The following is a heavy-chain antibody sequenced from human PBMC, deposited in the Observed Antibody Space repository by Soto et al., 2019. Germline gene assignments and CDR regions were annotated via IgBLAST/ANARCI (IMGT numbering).Heavy chain of an antibody. Sequence: SETLSLTCSVSAASFTNTSYYWGWIRQPPGKGPEWIGSMFFTGSTYYNPSLKSRVTMSADTSKSQFSLKLTSVTAADTAVYFCARLKSSYAGSYYGGGFFDHWGRGTPVTVSS. D-gene: IGHD1-26*01. CDR1: AASFTNTSYY. J-gene: IGHJ4*02. CDR3: ARLKSSYAGSYYGGGFFDH. V-gene: IGHV4-39*01. CDR2: MFFTGST.